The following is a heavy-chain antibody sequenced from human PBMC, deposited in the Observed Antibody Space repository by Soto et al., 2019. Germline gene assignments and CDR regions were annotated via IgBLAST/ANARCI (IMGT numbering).Heavy chain of an antibody. J-gene: IGHJ6*02. CDR3: TRPFGDYVWGSYRPTYYYYGMDV. CDR2: IRSKAYGGTT. D-gene: IGHD3-16*02. V-gene: IGHV3-49*03. Sequence: GGSLRLSCTASGFTFGDYAMSWFRQAPGKGLEWVGFIRSKAYGGTTEYAASVKGRFTISRDDSKSIAYLQMNSLKTEDTAVYYCTRPFGDYVWGSYRPTYYYYGMDVWGQGTTVTVSS. CDR1: GFTFGDYA.